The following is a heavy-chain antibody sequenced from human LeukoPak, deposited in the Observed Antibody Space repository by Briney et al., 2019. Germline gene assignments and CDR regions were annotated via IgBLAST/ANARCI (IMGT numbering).Heavy chain of an antibody. J-gene: IGHJ4*02. CDR3: AREVDTAMVGY. D-gene: IGHD5-18*01. CDR1: GFTFSRYS. Sequence: GGSLRLSCAASGFTFSRYSMNWIRQAPGKGLEWVSHISSSSSTIYYADSVKGRFTISRDNAKNSLYLQMNSLRAEDTAFYYCAREVDTAMVGYWGQGTLVTVSS. V-gene: IGHV3-48*04. CDR2: ISSSSSTI.